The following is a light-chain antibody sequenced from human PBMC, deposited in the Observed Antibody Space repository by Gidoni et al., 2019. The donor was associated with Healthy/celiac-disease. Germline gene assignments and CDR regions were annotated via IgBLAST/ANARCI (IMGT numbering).Light chain of an antibody. CDR2: DAS. J-gene: IGKJ5*01. V-gene: IGKV3-11*01. CDR1: QSVSSY. Sequence: EIVLTQSPATLSLSPGERATLSCRASQSVSSYLAWYHQKPGQAPRLLICDASNRATGIPARCSGRGCGTDCTLTISSLYPEDLAVYYCQQRSNWQQTFXQXTRLEIK. CDR3: QQRSNWQQT.